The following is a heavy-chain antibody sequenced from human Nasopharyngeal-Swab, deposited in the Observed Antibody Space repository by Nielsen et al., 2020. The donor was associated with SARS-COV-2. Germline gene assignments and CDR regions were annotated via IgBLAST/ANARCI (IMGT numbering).Heavy chain of an antibody. D-gene: IGHD6-6*01. J-gene: IGHJ4*02. CDR2: ISYDGSNK. V-gene: IGHV3-30*03. CDR1: GFTFSSYG. Sequence: GGSLRLSCAASGFTFSSYGMHWVRQAPGKGLEWVAVISYDGSNKYYADSVKGRFTISRDNSKSTLYLQMNSLRAEDTAVYYCARASSSSHYWGQGTLVTVSS. CDR3: ARASSSSHY.